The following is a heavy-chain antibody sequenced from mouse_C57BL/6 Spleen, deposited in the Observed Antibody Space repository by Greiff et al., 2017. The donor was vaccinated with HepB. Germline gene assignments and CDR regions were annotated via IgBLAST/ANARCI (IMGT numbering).Heavy chain of an antibody. J-gene: IGHJ2*01. D-gene: IGHD4-1*01. CDR3: AREGGTGPDY. CDR1: GYSITSGYY. V-gene: IGHV3-6*01. Sequence: EVQLQESGPGLVKPSQSLSLTCSVTGYSITSGYYWNWIRQFPGNKLEWMGYISYDGSNNYNPSLKNRISITRDTSKNQFFLKLNSVTTEDTATYYCAREGGTGPDYWGQGTTLTVSS. CDR2: ISYDGSN.